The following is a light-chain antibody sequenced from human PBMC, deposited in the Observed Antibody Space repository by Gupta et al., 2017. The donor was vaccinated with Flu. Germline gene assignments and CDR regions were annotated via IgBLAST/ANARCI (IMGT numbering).Light chain of an antibody. Sequence: QSVLTQPPSVSAAPGQKVTISCSGSGSNVRHKYVSWYQHFPGAAPKLLIYEDYKRPSGIPDRFSGSKSGASASLDISGLQTGDEADYYCAAWDDSLNAGAFGGGTKLTVL. CDR2: EDY. CDR1: GSNVRHKY. V-gene: IGLV1-51*02. J-gene: IGLJ3*02. CDR3: AAWDDSLNAGA.